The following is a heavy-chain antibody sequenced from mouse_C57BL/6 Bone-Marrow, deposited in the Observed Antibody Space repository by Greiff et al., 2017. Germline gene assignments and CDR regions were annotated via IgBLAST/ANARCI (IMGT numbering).Heavy chain of an antibody. J-gene: IGHJ2*01. V-gene: IGHV1-50*01. CDR3: ARSDYYGSSYNY. CDR1: GYTFTSYW. D-gene: IGHD1-1*01. Sequence: QVQLQQPGAELVKPGASVKLSCKASGYTFTSYWMQWVKQRPGQGLEWIGEIDPSDSYTNYNQKFKGKATLTVDPSSSTAYLQLSSLTSEDSAVYYCARSDYYGSSYNYWGQGTTLTVSS. CDR2: IDPSDSYT.